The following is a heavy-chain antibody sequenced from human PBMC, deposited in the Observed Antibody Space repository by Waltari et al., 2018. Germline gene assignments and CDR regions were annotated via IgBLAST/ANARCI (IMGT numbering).Heavy chain of an antibody. J-gene: IGHJ2*01. CDR2: IYWNDDK. D-gene: IGHD1-7*01. CDR3: AHRPELELSHWYFDL. Sequence: QITLKESGPTLVKPTQTLTLTCTFSGFSLSTSGVGVGWIRQPPGKALEWLALIYWNDDKRYSPSLKSRLTITKDTSKNQVVLTMTNMDPVDTATYYCAHRPELELSHWYFDLWGRGTLVTVSS. CDR1: GFSLSTSGVG. V-gene: IGHV2-5*01.